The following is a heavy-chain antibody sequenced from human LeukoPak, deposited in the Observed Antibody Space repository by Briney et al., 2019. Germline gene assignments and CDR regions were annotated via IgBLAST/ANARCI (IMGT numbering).Heavy chain of an antibody. V-gene: IGHV3-48*01. CDR1: GFTFSSYS. CDR3: APYYYDSSGFEYFQH. Sequence: GGSLRLSCAASGFTFSSYSMDWVRQAPGKGLEWVSYISSSSSTIYYADSVKGRFTISRDSAKNSLYLQMNSLRAEDTAVYYCAPYYYDSSGFEYFQHWGQGTLVTVSS. J-gene: IGHJ1*01. D-gene: IGHD3-22*01. CDR2: ISSSSSTI.